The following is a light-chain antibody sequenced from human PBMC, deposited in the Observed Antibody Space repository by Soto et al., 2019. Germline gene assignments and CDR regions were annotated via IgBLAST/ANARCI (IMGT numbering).Light chain of an antibody. CDR3: AAWDHRLNGRV. J-gene: IGLJ1*01. Sequence: QSVLTQPPSASGTPGQRVTISCSGSSSNIGSNTVNWYQQLPGTAPKLLIYSNNQRPSGVPDRFSGSKSGTSASLAISGLQSEDEADYYCAAWDHRLNGRVFGTGTKVTVL. CDR1: SSNIGSNT. CDR2: SNN. V-gene: IGLV1-44*01.